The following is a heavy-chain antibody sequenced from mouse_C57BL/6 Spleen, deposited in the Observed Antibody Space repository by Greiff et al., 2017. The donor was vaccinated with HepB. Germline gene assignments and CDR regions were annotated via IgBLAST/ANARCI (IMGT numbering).Heavy chain of an antibody. CDR2: IYPGSGST. Sequence: QVQLKQPGAELVKPGASVKMSCKASGYTFTSYWIIWVKQRPGQGLEWIGDIYPGSGSTNYNEKFKSKATLTVDTSSSTAYMQLSSLTSEDSAVYYCARSGGYSFFAYWGQGTLVTVSA. J-gene: IGHJ3*01. CDR1: GYTFTSYW. CDR3: ARSGGYSFFAY. D-gene: IGHD1-2*01. V-gene: IGHV1-55*01.